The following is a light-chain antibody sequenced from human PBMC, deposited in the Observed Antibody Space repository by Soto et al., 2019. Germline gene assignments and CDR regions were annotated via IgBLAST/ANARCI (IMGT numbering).Light chain of an antibody. V-gene: IGLV1-51*01. Sequence: QSVLTQPPSVSAAPGQKVTISCSGSSSNIGKNYVSWYKQLPGTAPKLLIYDNNKRPSGIPDRFSGSKSGTSATLGITGLQTGDEADYYCGTWDSSLSAGVFGGGTQLTVL. CDR1: SSNIGKNY. CDR3: GTWDSSLSAGV. CDR2: DNN. J-gene: IGLJ3*02.